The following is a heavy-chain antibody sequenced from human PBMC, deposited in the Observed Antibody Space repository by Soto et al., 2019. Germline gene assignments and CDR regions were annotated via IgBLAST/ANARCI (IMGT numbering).Heavy chain of an antibody. J-gene: IGHJ4*02. CDR1: GFTFNNYA. CDR2: ISGGGDTT. D-gene: IGHD3-10*01. CDR3: ANGRGGSGGIPPRVDF. V-gene: IGHV3-23*01. Sequence: EVQLLESGGGLVQPGGSLRLSCAASGFTFNNYAMTWVRQAPGKGLEWVSAISGGGDTTSYADSVKGRFTVSRDGPKNSLYLQMSSLRAEDTALYYCANGRGGSGGIPPRVDFWGQGTLVTVSS.